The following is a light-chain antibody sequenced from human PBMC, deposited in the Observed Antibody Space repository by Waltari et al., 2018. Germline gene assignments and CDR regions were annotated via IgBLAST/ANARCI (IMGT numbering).Light chain of an antibody. V-gene: IGLV3-21*04. CDR3: QVWDYIQGV. Sequence: SYVLTQPPSVSVAPGKTARITCGGNNLGRKSVPWYQQKAGQAPVLVIHYDSGRPTGIPERFSGSTSGDTATLSISRVEAGDEADYFCQVWDYIQGVFGGGTKLTVL. J-gene: IGLJ3*02. CDR1: NLGRKS. CDR2: YDS.